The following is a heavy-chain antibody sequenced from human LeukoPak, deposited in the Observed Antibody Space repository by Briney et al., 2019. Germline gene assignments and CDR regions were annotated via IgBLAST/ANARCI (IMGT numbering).Heavy chain of an antibody. D-gene: IGHD6-19*01. V-gene: IGHV4-59*08. CDR2: IYYSGST. CDR1: GGSFSGYY. J-gene: IGHJ4*02. Sequence: PSETLSLTCAVYGGSFSGYYWSWIRQPPGEGLEWTGYIYYSGSTNYNPSLKSRVTISVDTSKNQFSLKLSSVTAADTAIYYCARAVSGRFDYWGQGTLVTVSS. CDR3: ARAVSGRFDY.